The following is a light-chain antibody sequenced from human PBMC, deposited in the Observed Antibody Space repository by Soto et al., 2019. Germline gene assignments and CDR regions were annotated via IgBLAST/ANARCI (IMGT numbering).Light chain of an antibody. CDR2: DVT. CDR3: SSYSGSDNFVV. V-gene: IGLV2-8*01. CDR1: SSDVGAYNY. J-gene: IGLJ2*01. Sequence: QSALTQPASVSGPPGQSITISCTGTSSDVGAYNYVSWYQHHPGKAPRLVIYDVTNRPSGVPDRFSGSKSGNTASLTVSGLHAEDEADYYCSSYSGSDNFVVFGGGTKLTVL.